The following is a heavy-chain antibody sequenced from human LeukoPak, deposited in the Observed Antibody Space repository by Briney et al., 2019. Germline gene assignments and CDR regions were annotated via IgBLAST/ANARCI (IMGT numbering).Heavy chain of an antibody. J-gene: IGHJ4*02. V-gene: IGHV4-4*07. CDR2: IYSSGDT. CDR1: GGSISNYY. Sequence: SETLSLTCTVSGGSISNYYWTWIRQPAEKGLEWIGRIYSSGDTNYNPSLMSRLSMSVDTSRNQFSLKMSSVTAADTAVYYCAKEQKGATDGNVFEYWGQGTLVTVSS. D-gene: IGHD4/OR15-4a*01. CDR3: AKEQKGATDGNVFEY.